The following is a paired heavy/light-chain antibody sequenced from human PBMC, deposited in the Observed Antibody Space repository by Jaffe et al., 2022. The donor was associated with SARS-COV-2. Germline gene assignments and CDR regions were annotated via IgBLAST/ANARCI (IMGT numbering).Light chain of an antibody. CDR3: SSYAGSNNPYV. J-gene: IGLJ1*01. CDR2: EVS. Sequence: QSALTQPPSASGSPGQSVTISCTGTSSDVGGYNYVSWYQQHPGKAPKLMIYEVSKRPSGVPDRFSGSKSGNTASLTVSGLQAEDEADYYCSSYAGSNNPYVFGTGTKVTVL. V-gene: IGLV2-8*01. CDR1: SSDVGGYNY.
Heavy chain of an antibody. D-gene: IGHD2-21*02. J-gene: IGHJ3*02. CDR3: ASGRPVLAYCGGDCYPFNAFDI. CDR2: INSDGSST. CDR1: GFTFSSYW. V-gene: IGHV3-74*01. Sequence: EVQLVESGGGLVQPGGSLRLSCAASGFTFSSYWMHWVRQAPGKGLVWVSRINSDGSSTSYADSVKGRFTISRDNAKNTLYLQMNSLRAEDTAVYYCASGRPVLAYCGGDCYPFNAFDIWGQGTMVTVSS.